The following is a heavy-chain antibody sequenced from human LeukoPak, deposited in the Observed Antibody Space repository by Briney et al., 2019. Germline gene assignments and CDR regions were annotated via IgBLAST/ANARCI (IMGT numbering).Heavy chain of an antibody. D-gene: IGHD3-10*01. Sequence: GASVKVSCKASGYTFTGYYMHWVRQAPGQGLEWMGWINPNSGGTNYAQKFQGRVTMTRDTSISTAYMELSRLRSDDTAVYYCARDMGYYYGSGSSKTEDWYFDLWGRGTLVTVSS. CDR2: INPNSGGT. CDR1: GYTFTGYY. CDR3: ARDMGYYYGSGSSKTEDWYFDL. J-gene: IGHJ2*01. V-gene: IGHV1-2*02.